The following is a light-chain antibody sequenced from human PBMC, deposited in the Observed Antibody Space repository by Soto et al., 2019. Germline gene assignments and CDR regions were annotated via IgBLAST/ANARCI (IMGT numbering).Light chain of an antibody. V-gene: IGKV1-5*01. J-gene: IGKJ1*01. Sequence: IQMTQSPSTLPASVGDRVTITCRASQTISSWLAWYQQKPGNAPDLLIYDASRLAGGVPSRFSGSASGTEFTLTIGSLQPEDFATYVCQQYYNYSTFSQGTKVDIK. CDR3: QQYYNYST. CDR2: DAS. CDR1: QTISSW.